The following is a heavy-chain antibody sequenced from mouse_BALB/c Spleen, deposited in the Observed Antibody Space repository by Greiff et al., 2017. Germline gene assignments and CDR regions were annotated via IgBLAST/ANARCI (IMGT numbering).Heavy chain of an antibody. CDR1: GFSLTSYG. V-gene: IGHV2-9*02. Sequence: VQGVESGPGLVAPSQSLSITCTVSGFSLTSYGVHWVRQPPGKGLEWLGVIWAGGSTNYNSALMSRLSISKDNSKSQVFLKMNSLQTDDTAMYYCARDLLPGAMDYWGQGTSVTVSS. CDR3: ARDLLPGAMDY. CDR2: IWAGGST. J-gene: IGHJ4*01. D-gene: IGHD2-10*01.